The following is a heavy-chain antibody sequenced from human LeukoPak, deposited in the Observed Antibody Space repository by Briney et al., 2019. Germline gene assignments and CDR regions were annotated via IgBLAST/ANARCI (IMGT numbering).Heavy chain of an antibody. CDR3: ATQYSSSWYPFDY. CDR2: ISSSSSYI. V-gene: IGHV3-21*01. J-gene: IGHJ4*02. D-gene: IGHD6-13*01. CDR1: GFTFSSYS. Sequence: PGGSLRLSCAASGFTFSSYSMNWVRQAPGKGLEWVSSISSSSSYIYYADSVKGRFTISRDNAKNSLYLQMNSLRAEDTAVYYCATQYSSSWYPFDYWGQGTLVTVSS.